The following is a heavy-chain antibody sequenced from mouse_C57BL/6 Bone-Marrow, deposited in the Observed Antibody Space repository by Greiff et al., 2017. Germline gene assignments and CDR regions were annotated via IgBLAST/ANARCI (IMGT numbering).Heavy chain of an antibody. D-gene: IGHD1-1*01. CDR3: TSSPSYFDY. J-gene: IGHJ2*01. CDR1: GFNIKDDY. V-gene: IGHV14-4*01. Sequence: VQLKESGAELVRPGASVKLSCTASGFNIKDDYMHWVKQRPEQGLEWIGWIDPGNGDTEYASKFQGKATITADTSSNTAYLQRSSLTSEDTAVYYCTSSPSYFDYWGQGTTLTVSS. CDR2: IDPGNGDT.